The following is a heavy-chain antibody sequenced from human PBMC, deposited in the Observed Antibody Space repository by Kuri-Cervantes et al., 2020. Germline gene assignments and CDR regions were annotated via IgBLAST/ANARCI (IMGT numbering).Heavy chain of an antibody. Sequence: ASVKVSCKASGYTFTSYDINWVRRATGQGLEWMGWMNPNSGNTGYAQKFQGRVTMTRNTSISTAYMELSSLRSEDTAVYYCARYCSSTSCYGVDWGQGNLVTVSS. D-gene: IGHD2-2*01. CDR1: GYTFTSYD. J-gene: IGHJ4*02. CDR3: ARYCSSTSCYGVD. CDR2: MNPNSGNT. V-gene: IGHV1-8*01.